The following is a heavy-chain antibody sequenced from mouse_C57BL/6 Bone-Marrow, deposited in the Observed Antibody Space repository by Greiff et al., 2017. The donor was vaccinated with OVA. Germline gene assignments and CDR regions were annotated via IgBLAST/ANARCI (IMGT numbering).Heavy chain of an antibody. V-gene: IGHV1-69*01. Sequence: QVQLQQSGAELVMPGASVKLSCKASGYTFTSYWMHWVKQRPGQGLEWIGEIDPSDSYTNYNQKFKGKSTLTVDKSSITAYMQLSSLTSEDSAVYYCAREDDYGDFDYWGQGTTLTVSS. J-gene: IGHJ2*01. CDR3: AREDDYGDFDY. D-gene: IGHD2-4*01. CDR2: IDPSDSYT. CDR1: GYTFTSYW.